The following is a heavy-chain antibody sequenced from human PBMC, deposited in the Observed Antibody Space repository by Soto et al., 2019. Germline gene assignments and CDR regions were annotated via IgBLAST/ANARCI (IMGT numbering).Heavy chain of an antibody. V-gene: IGHV4-30-2*01. D-gene: IGHD3-3*01. CDR1: GGSISSGGYS. Sequence: PSETLTLTCAVSGGSISSGGYSWRWLQQPPGKGLEWIGYIYHSGSTYYNPSLKSRVTISVDRSKNQFSLKLSSVTAADTAVYYCARARDDFWSGYYTYYFDYWGQGTLVTVSS. CDR2: IYHSGST. CDR3: ARARDDFWSGYYTYYFDY. J-gene: IGHJ4*02.